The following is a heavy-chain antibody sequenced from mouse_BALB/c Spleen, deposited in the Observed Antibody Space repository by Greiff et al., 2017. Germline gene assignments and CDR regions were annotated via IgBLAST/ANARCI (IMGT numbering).Heavy chain of an antibody. Sequence: EVQLVESGGGLVKPGGSLKLSCAASGFTFSSYAMSWVRQTPEKRLEWVASISRGGSTYYPDSVKGRFTIIRDNARNILYLQMSSLRSEDTAMYYCARGQDYGYDGAWFAYWGQGTLVTVSA. J-gene: IGHJ3*01. V-gene: IGHV5-6-5*01. CDR2: ISRGGST. D-gene: IGHD2-14*01. CDR1: GFTFSSYA. CDR3: ARGQDYGYDGAWFAY.